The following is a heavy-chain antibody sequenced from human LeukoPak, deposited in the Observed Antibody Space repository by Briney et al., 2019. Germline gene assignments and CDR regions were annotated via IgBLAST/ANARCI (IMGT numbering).Heavy chain of an antibody. J-gene: IGHJ6*03. D-gene: IGHD3-3*01. CDR2: ISGSGGST. V-gene: IGHV3-23*01. CDR1: GFTFSSYA. CDR3: ARGNTIFGVVLSRAAEYSMDV. Sequence: PGGSLRLSCAASGFTFSSYAMSWVRQAPGKGLEWVSGISGSGGSTYYADSVKGRFTISRDNSKKTLYLQMNSLRAEDTAVYYCARGNTIFGVVLSRAAEYSMDVWGKGTTVTVSS.